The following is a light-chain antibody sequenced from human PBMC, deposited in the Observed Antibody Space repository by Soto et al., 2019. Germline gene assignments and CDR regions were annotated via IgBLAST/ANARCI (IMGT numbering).Light chain of an antibody. Sequence: QSVLTQSPSASASLGASVKLTCTLSSGHSSYAIAWHQQQPEKGPRYLMKLNSDGSHSKGDGIPDRFSGSSSGAERYLTISILQSEDEADYYCQTWGTGIDVVFGGGTKL. V-gene: IGLV4-69*01. J-gene: IGLJ2*01. CDR3: QTWGTGIDVV. CDR2: LNSDGSH. CDR1: SGHSSYA.